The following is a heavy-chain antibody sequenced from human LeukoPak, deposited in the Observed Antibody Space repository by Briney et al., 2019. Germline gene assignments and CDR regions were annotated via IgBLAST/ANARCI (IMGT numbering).Heavy chain of an antibody. CDR2: ISASGGSS. J-gene: IGHJ3*02. CDR1: GLIFTSYA. Sequence: GGSLRLSCAASGLIFTSYAMSWVRQAPGKGLEWVSVISASGGSSYYANSVKGRFTISRDNSKNTLYLQMNSLRPEDTAVYYCAKDGVGNSGAFDIWGQGTMVTVSS. D-gene: IGHD3-10*01. CDR3: AKDGVGNSGAFDI. V-gene: IGHV3-23*01.